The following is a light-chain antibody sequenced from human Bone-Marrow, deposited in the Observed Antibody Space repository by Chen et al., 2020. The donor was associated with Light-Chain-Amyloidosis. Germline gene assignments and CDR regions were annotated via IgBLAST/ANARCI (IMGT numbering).Light chain of an antibody. V-gene: IGLV2-23*01. CDR1: STDVGSYNL. J-gene: IGLJ1*01. CDR3: CSYASGNNFV. CDR2: EDN. Sequence: QSALTQPASVSGPPGQSIPISCTGTSTDVGSYNLVSWYQQYPGKPPKLIIYEDNKRPSGVSSRFSGSKSGNTASLTISGLQAEDESAYYCCSYASGNNFVFGTGTDVTVL.